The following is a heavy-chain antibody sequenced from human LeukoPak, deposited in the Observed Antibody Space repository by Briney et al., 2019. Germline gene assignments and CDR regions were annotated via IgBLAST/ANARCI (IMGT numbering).Heavy chain of an antibody. CDR3: ARDLNTAMVIEY. CDR1: GFTFDDYA. D-gene: IGHD5-18*01. Sequence: PGGSLRLSCAGSGFTFDDYAMHWVRQAPGKGLEWVSGINWNSGSIGYADSVKGRFTISRDNAKNTLYLQMNSLRGDDTAVYYCARDLNTAMVIEYWGQGTLVTVSS. V-gene: IGHV3-9*01. CDR2: INWNSGSI. J-gene: IGHJ4*02.